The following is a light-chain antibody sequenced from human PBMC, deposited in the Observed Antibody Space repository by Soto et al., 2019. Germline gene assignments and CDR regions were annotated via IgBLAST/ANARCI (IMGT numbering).Light chain of an antibody. CDR2: SNN. CDR1: SSNIGSNT. J-gene: IGLJ2*01. Sequence: QSVLTQPPSASGTPGQRITISCSGSSSNIGSNTVNWYQQLPVTAPKLLIYSNNQRPSGVPDRFSGSKSGTSASLAISGLQSEDEADYDCAAWDDSLNGVVFGGGTKLTVL. V-gene: IGLV1-44*01. CDR3: AAWDDSLNGVV.